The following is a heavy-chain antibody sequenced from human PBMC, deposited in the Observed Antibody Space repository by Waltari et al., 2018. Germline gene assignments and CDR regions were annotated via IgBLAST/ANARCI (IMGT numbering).Heavy chain of an antibody. Sequence: QVQLVQSGSEVKNPGASVKVSCKASGYSFTRYGISWVRQAPGQGLEWMGWTSAHNDDTNYVQRFQGRLTMTTDTSTNTAYMELRSLTSDDTAVYFCARDYYSDYVFDYWGQGTLVIVSS. V-gene: IGHV1-18*01. D-gene: IGHD4-17*01. CDR1: GYSFTRYG. J-gene: IGHJ4*02. CDR2: TSAHNDDT. CDR3: ARDYYSDYVFDY.